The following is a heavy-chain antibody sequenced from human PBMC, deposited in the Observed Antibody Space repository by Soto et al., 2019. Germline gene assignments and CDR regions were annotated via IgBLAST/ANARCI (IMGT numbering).Heavy chain of an antibody. CDR1: GYRFTSYW. CDR3: VGRLGTVTAFDY. Sequence: GESLKISCKGSGYRFTSYWIGWVRQMPGKGLEWMGLIYPDDSDTRYSPSFQGQVTISADKSINTAYLQWSSLKASDTAIYYCVGRLGTVTAFDYWGQGTLVTVSS. CDR2: IYPDDSDT. V-gene: IGHV5-51*01. J-gene: IGHJ4*02. D-gene: IGHD4-17*01.